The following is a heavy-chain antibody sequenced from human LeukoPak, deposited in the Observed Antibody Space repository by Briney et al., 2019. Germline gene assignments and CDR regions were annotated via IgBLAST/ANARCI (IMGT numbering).Heavy chain of an antibody. D-gene: IGHD4-17*01. Sequence: SQTLSLTCTVSGDSISSGGCHWTWIHQHPGKGLERIGYISYSGSTYYNPSLKSRVNISMDTSKNQFSLSLTSVTSADTAVYYCARDYGDYFRWFDPWGQGTLVTVSS. CDR3: ARDYGDYFRWFDP. CDR2: ISYSGST. J-gene: IGHJ5*02. V-gene: IGHV4-31*03. CDR1: GDSISSGGCH.